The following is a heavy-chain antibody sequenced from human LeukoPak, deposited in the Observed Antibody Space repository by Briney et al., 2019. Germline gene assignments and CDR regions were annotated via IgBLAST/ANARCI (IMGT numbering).Heavy chain of an antibody. CDR3: ARDKITEFDWLFQVPGINRNAFDI. CDR2: INPSGGST. D-gene: IGHD3-9*01. V-gene: IGHV1-46*01. J-gene: IGHJ3*02. CDR1: GYTFTSNY. Sequence: ASVTVSCKASGYTFTSNYMHWVRQAPGQGLEWMGIINPSGGSTSYAQKFQGRVTMTRDTSTSTVYMELSSLRSEDTAVYYCARDKITEFDWLFQVPGINRNAFDIWGQGTMVTVSA.